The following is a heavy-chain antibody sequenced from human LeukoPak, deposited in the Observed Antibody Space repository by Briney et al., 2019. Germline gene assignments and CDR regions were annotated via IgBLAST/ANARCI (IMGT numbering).Heavy chain of an antibody. CDR2: IYRSGST. J-gene: IGHJ4*02. Sequence: SETLSLTCTVSGYSISNGYYWDWIRQPPGRGLGWMGNIYRSGSTSYNPSLKSRVTISVDTAKNQFSLKVNSVTAADTAVYYCARRHSSGWFYYWGQGTLVTVSS. V-gene: IGHV4-38-2*02. CDR3: ARRHSSGWFYY. CDR1: GYSISNGYY. D-gene: IGHD6-19*01.